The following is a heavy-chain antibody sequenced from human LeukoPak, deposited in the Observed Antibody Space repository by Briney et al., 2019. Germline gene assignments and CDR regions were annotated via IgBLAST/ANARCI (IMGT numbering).Heavy chain of an antibody. D-gene: IGHD3-10*01. CDR1: GFTFSSYS. J-gene: IGHJ6*02. CDR3: ARDRKWFGELFRGMDV. CDR2: ISSSSSYI. Sequence: KSGGSLRLSCAASGFTFSSYSTNWVRQAPGKGLEWVSSISSSSSYIYYADSVKGRFTISRDNAKNSLYLQMNSLRAEDTAVYYCARDRKWFGELFRGMDVWGQGTTVTVSS. V-gene: IGHV3-21*01.